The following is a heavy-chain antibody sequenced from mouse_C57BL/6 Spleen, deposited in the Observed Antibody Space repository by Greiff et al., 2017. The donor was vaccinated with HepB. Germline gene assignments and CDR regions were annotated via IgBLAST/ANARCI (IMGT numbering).Heavy chain of an antibody. J-gene: IGHJ1*03. CDR1: GFTFSSYA. CDR3: ARDGDYYWYFDV. Sequence: DVQLVESGGGLVKPGGSLKLSCAASGFTFSSYAISWVRQTPEKRLEWVATISDGGSYTYYPDNVKGRFTISRDNAKNNLYLQMSHLKSEDTAMYYCARDGDYYWYFDVWGTGTTVTVSS. D-gene: IGHD2-13*01. CDR2: ISDGGSYT. V-gene: IGHV5-4*01.